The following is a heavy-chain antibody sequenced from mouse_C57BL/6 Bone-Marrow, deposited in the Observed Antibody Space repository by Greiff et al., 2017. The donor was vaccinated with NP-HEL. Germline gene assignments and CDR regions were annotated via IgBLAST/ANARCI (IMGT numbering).Heavy chain of an antibody. CDR3: ARTLYYYGSSLYFDY. V-gene: IGHV1-54*01. D-gene: IGHD1-1*01. Sequence: QVQLQQSGAELVRPGTSVKVSCKASGYAFTNYLIEWVKQRPGQGLEWIGVINPGSGGTNYNEKFKGKATLTADKSSSTAYMQLSSLTSEDSAVYFCARTLYYYGSSLYFDYWGQGTTLTVSS. CDR1: GYAFTNYL. CDR2: INPGSGGT. J-gene: IGHJ2*01.